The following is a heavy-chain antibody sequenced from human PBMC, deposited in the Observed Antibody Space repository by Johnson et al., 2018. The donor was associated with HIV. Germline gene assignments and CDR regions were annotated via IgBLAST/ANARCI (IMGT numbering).Heavy chain of an antibody. CDR2: ISYDGRNQ. CDR1: GFTFSSYA. V-gene: IGHV3-30*14. Sequence: QVQLVESGGGVVQPGRSLRLSCAASGFTFSSYAMHWVRQAPGKGLEWVAVISYDGRNQYYADSVKGRFTISRDNSKNTLYLQMNSLRAEDTAVYYCAKLPGGNSGFVDAFDIWGQGTMVTVSS. J-gene: IGHJ3*02. CDR3: AKLPGGNSGFVDAFDI. D-gene: IGHD4-23*01.